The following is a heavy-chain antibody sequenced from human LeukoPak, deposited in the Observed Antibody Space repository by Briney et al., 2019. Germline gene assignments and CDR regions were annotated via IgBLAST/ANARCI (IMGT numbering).Heavy chain of an antibody. Sequence: PGGSLRLSCAAPGFTFSSYAMSWVRQAPGQGLEWVSAISGSGGSTYYADSVKGRFTISRDNSKNTLYLQMNSLRAEDTAVYYCAKRPAYSYGAYFDYWGQGTLVTVSP. V-gene: IGHV3-23*01. CDR3: AKRPAYSYGAYFDY. J-gene: IGHJ4*02. D-gene: IGHD5-18*01. CDR1: GFTFSSYA. CDR2: ISGSGGST.